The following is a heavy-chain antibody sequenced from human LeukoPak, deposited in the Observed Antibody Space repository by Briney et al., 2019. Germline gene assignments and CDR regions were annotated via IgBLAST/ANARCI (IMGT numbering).Heavy chain of an antibody. V-gene: IGHV3-33*01. CDR1: GFTFSSYG. D-gene: IGHD2-2*01. Sequence: AGGSLRLSCAASGFTFSSYGMHWVRQAPGKGLEWVAAIWYDGSNKYYADSVKGRFTISRDNSKNTLYLQMNSLRAEDTAVYYCARELYCSSTSCTVLDSWDRGTVVTVSS. CDR2: IWYDGSNK. J-gene: IGHJ4*02. CDR3: ARELYCSSTSCTVLDS.